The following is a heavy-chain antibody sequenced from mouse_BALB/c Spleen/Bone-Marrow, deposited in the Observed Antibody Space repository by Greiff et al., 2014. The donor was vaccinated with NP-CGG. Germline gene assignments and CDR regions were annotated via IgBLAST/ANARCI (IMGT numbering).Heavy chain of an antibody. J-gene: IGHJ4*01. V-gene: IGHV1-18*01. CDR1: GYSFTGYT. CDR2: INPYNGGT. Sequence: VHVKQSGPELVKPGASMKISCKASGYSFTGYTMNWVKQSHGKNLEWIGLINPYNGGTSYNQKFKGKATLTVDKSFSTAYMELLSLTSEDSAVYYCARWAIYYDYGEDYAMDYWGQGTSVTVSS. CDR3: ARWAIYYDYGEDYAMDY. D-gene: IGHD2-4*01.